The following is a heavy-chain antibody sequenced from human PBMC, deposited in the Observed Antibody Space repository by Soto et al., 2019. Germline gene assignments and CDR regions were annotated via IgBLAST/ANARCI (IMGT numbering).Heavy chain of an antibody. CDR3: AREGYCSSTSCYRSFDY. CDR2: ISSSSSYT. V-gene: IGHV3-11*06. D-gene: IGHD2-2*02. J-gene: IGHJ4*02. CDR1: GFTFSDYY. Sequence: PGGSLRLSCAASGFTFSDYYMSWIRQAPGKGLEWVSYISSSSSYTNYADSVKGRFTISRDNAKNSLYLQMNSLRAEDTAVYYCAREGYCSSTSCYRSFDYWGQGTLVTVSS.